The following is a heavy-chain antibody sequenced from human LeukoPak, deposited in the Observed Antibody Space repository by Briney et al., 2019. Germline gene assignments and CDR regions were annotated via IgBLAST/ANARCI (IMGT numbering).Heavy chain of an antibody. Sequence: TGESLKISCKGSGYSFTSYWIGWVRQMPGKGLEWMGIIYPGDSDTRYSPSFQGQVTISADKSISTAYLQWSSLKASDTAMYYRARRPYGDYGPWYFDLWGRGTLVTVSS. V-gene: IGHV5-51*01. D-gene: IGHD4-17*01. CDR2: IYPGDSDT. J-gene: IGHJ2*01. CDR3: ARRPYGDYGPWYFDL. CDR1: GYSFTSYW.